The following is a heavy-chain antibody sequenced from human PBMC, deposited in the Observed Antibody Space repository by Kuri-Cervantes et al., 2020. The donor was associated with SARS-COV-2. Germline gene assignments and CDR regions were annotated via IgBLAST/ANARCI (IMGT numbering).Heavy chain of an antibody. D-gene: IGHD3-3*01. V-gene: IGHV3-49*04. CDR3: TRDDFWSGYYLD. Sequence: GESLKISCEVSGFLFSASAIHWVRQAPGKGLEWVGFIRSKAYGGTTEYAASVKGRFTISRDDSKSIAYLQMNSLKTEDTAVYYCTRDDFWSGYYLDWGQGTLVTVSS. CDR1: GFLFSASA. CDR2: IRSKAYGGTT. J-gene: IGHJ4*02.